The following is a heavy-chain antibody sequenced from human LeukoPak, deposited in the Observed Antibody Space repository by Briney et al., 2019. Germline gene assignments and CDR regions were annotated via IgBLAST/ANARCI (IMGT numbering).Heavy chain of an antibody. J-gene: IGHJ6*03. V-gene: IGHV1-46*01. Sequence: ASVKVSCKASGYTFTSYYMHWVRQAPGQGLEWMGIINPSGGSTSYAQKFQGRVTMTRDTSTSTVYMELSSLRSEDTAVYYCARGAIHYQLLQYYYYYYMEVWGKGTTVTISS. CDR2: INPSGGST. D-gene: IGHD2-2*01. CDR1: GYTFTSYY. CDR3: ARGAIHYQLLQYYYYYYMEV.